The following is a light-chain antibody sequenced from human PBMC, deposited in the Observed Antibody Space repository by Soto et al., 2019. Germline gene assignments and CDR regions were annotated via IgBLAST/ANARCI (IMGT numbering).Light chain of an antibody. J-gene: IGKJ1*01. CDR1: QSVSSN. V-gene: IGKV3-11*01. CDR3: QQRSNWPWT. CDR2: DAS. Sequence: EIVLTQSPGTLSLSPGERATLSCRASQSVSSNLAWYQQKPGQAPRLLIYDASNRATGIPARFSGSGSGTDFTLTVSSLEPEDFVVYYCQQRSNWPWTFGQGTKVDI.